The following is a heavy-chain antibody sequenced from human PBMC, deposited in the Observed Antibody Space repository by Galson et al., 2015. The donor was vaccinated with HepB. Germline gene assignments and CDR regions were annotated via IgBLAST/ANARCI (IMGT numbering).Heavy chain of an antibody. D-gene: IGHD6-13*01. CDR2: ISYDGSNK. Sequence: SLRLSCAASGFTFSSYAMHWVRQAPGKGLEWVAAISYDGSNKYYADSVKGRFTISRDNSKNTLYLQMNSLRAEGTAVYYCARGVAAAGTGSAAVMRNWFDPWGQGTLVTVSS. V-gene: IGHV3-30-3*01. CDR1: GFTFSSYA. CDR3: ARGVAAAGTGSAAVMRNWFDP. J-gene: IGHJ5*02.